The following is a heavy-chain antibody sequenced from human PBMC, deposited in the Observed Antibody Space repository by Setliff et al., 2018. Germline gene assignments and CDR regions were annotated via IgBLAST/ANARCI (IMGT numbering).Heavy chain of an antibody. CDR1: GGSISSGSYY. D-gene: IGHD3-10*01. CDR3: ARHVNYGSGSYYNPHYFDY. V-gene: IGHV4-39*01. CDR2: IHYSGST. J-gene: IGHJ4*02. Sequence: PSETLSLTCTVSGGSISSGSYYWGWIRQPPRKGLEWIGSIHYSGSTYYNPSLKSRVTISVDTSKNQFSLKLSSVTAADTAVYYCARHVNYGSGSYYNPHYFDYWGQGTLVTVSS.